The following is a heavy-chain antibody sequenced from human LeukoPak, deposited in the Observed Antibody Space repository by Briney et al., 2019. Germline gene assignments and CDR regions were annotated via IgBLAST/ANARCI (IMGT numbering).Heavy chain of an antibody. Sequence: ASVKVSSKASGYTFTAYYMHWVRQAPGQRLEWMGWINPNSIDTNYAQKFQGRVTMTRDTCISTAYMELSRLRSDGTAVYYCVRDGGYCSGGSCHDAFDIWGQGTMVTVSS. CDR3: VRDGGYCSGGSCHDAFDI. D-gene: IGHD2-15*01. CDR1: GYTFTAYY. J-gene: IGHJ3*02. CDR2: INPNSIDT. V-gene: IGHV1-2*02.